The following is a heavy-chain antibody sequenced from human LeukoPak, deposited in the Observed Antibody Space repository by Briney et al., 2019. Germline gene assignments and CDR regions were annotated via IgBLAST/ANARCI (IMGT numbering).Heavy chain of an antibody. Sequence: PGVSLRLSCAASGFTFSSYAMTWVRQAPGKGLEWVANIKQDGSEKYYVDSVKGRFTISRDNAQNSLYLQMNSLRAEDTAVYFCARASPYYYGMDVWGQGTTVTVSS. CDR2: IKQDGSEK. J-gene: IGHJ6*02. V-gene: IGHV3-7*03. CDR1: GFTFSSYA. CDR3: ARASPYYYGMDV.